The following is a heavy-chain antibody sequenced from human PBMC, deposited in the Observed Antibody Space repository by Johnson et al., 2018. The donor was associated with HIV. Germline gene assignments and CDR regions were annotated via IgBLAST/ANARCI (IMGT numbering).Heavy chain of an antibody. D-gene: IGHD3-9*01. Sequence: MLLVESGGGLVQPGGSLRLSCAASGFTVSSNYMSWVRQAPGKGLEWVSAISGSGGSTYYAYSVKGRFTISRDHSKNTLYLQMNSLRAEDTAVYYCARAAYVHYDILTGPPLEDAFDIWGQGTMVTVSS. CDR3: ARAAYVHYDILTGPPLEDAFDI. CDR2: ISGSGGST. J-gene: IGHJ3*02. V-gene: IGHV3-66*02. CDR1: GFTVSSNY.